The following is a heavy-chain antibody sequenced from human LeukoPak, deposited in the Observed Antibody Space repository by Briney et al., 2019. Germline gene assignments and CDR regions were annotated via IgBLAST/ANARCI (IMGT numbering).Heavy chain of an antibody. V-gene: IGHV4-59*08. CDR2: IYYSGGT. CDR3: ARHYRGYDILTGGRLLDV. J-gene: IGHJ6*04. Sequence: SDTLSLICTVSGGYISSFYWIWIRQPTGKALEGIGYIYYSGGTNYSPPLKSRVTISVDTYKNQFSQKQTSVLAADTAVLSCARHYRGYDILTGGRLLDVWGKGTTVTASS. CDR1: GGYISSFY. D-gene: IGHD3-9*01.